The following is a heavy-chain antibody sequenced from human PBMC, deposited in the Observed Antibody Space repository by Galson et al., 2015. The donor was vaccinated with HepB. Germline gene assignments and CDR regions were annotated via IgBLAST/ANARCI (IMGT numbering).Heavy chain of an antibody. CDR1: GGSISDHY. D-gene: IGHD1-14*01. CDR2: IYYSDTWTT. Sequence: SETLSLTCTVSGGSISDHYWSWIRQSPGKGLEWIGYIYYSDTWTTNYNPSLRSRVTISFDTSSNQVSLELSSVTAADTAMYYCGRQTHHQNPMDVWGQGTTVTVS. J-gene: IGHJ6*02. CDR3: GRQTHHQNPMDV. V-gene: IGHV4-59*08.